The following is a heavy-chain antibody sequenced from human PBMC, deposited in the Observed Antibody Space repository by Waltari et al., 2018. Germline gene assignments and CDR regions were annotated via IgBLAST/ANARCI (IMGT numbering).Heavy chain of an antibody. CDR3: ASRWMTTTPFDY. CDR2: IYYSGST. J-gene: IGHJ4*02. CDR1: GCSISSSRYS. Sequence: QLQLQESGPGLVKPSETLSLTCTVSGCSISSSRYSWGLLRQPPGKGLEWIGSIYYSGSTYYNPSLKSRVTISVDTSKNQFALKLSSVTAADTAVYYCASRWMTTTPFDYWGQGTLVTVSS. D-gene: IGHD4-17*01. V-gene: IGHV4-39*01.